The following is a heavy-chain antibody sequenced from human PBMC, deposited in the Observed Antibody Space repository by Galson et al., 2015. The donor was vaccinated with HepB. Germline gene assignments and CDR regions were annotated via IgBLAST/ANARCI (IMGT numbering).Heavy chain of an antibody. CDR3: ASHCSSTSCQYYGMDV. D-gene: IGHD2-2*01. Sequence: TLSLTCTVSGGSISSYYWSWIRQPPGKGLEWIGYIYYSGSTNYNPSLKSRVTISVDTSKNQFSLKLSSVTAADTAVYYCASHCSSTSCQYYGMDVWGQGTTVTVSS. J-gene: IGHJ6*02. CDR1: GGSISSYY. V-gene: IGHV4-59*08. CDR2: IYYSGST.